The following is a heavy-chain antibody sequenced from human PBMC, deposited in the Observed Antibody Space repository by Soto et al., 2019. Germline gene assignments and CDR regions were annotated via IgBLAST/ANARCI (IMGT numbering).Heavy chain of an antibody. CDR1: GFTFSSYA. D-gene: IGHD3-22*01. V-gene: IGHV3-23*01. CDR3: APDSSGPFHHWFDP. J-gene: IGHJ5*02. Sequence: GGSLRLSCAGSGFTFSSYAIGWVRQAPGKGLEWVSSISGSGDSTYYADSVKGRFTISRDNSKNTLYLQMNSLRAEDTAVYYCAPDSSGPFHHWFDPWGQGTLVTVSS. CDR2: ISGSGDST.